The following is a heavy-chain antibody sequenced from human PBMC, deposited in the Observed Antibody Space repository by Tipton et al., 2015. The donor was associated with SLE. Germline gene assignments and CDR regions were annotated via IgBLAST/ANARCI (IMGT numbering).Heavy chain of an antibody. CDR1: GFTVSSNF. Sequence: SLRLSCAASGFTVSSNFMTWVRQAPEKGLEWVAFIYGGGSTQYSDSVKGRFTISRDNSENTMSLQMNSLRVEDTAVYYCAKFYCRGSSCCGSCGMDVWGKGTSVTVSS. J-gene: IGHJ6*04. CDR3: AKFYCRGSSCCGSCGMDV. D-gene: IGHD2-15*01. CDR2: IYGGGST. V-gene: IGHV3-66*01.